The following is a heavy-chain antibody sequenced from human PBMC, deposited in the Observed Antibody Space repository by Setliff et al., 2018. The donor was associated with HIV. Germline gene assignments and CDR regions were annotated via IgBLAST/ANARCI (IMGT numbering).Heavy chain of an antibody. CDR1: DDSITGYY. CDR2: IFESGST. V-gene: IGHV4-59*08. Sequence: SETLSLTCTVSDDSITGYYWSWIRQSPGKGLQCIGYIFESGSTNYNPSLESRVTISVDTSKNQFSLKLSSVTAADTAMHYCARHWGYSYGIDYWGQGILVTVSS. CDR3: ARHWGYSYGIDY. J-gene: IGHJ4*02. D-gene: IGHD5-18*01.